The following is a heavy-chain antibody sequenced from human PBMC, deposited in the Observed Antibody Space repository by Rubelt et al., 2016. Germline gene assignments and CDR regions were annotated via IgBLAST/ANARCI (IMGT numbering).Heavy chain of an antibody. CDR2: FAGEDGET. V-gene: IGHV1-24*01. Sequence: QVQLVQSGAVLKKPGASVKVSCKVSGDTLSVFSIHWVRQAPGNGLEWMGGFAGEDGETVYAQNFQGRLIMTEDTSTDTAYMELSRLTSADTAVYYCSTADSSSWYDATDTWGQGTMVTVSS. CDR1: GDTLSVFS. D-gene: IGHD6-13*01. J-gene: IGHJ3*02. CDR3: STADSSSWYDATDT.